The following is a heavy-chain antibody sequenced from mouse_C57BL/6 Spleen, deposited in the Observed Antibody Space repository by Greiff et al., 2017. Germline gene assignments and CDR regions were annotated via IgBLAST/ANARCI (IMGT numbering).Heavy chain of an antibody. D-gene: IGHD4-1*02. CDR2: IWSGGST. Sequence: QVQLKESGPGLVQPSQSLSITCTVSGFSLPSYGVHWVRQSPGKGLAWLGVIWSGGSTDYNAAFISRLSISKDNSKSQVFFKMNSLQADYTAIYYCAINWANAMDYWGQGTSVTVSS. V-gene: IGHV2-2*01. J-gene: IGHJ4*01. CDR1: GFSLPSYG. CDR3: AINWANAMDY.